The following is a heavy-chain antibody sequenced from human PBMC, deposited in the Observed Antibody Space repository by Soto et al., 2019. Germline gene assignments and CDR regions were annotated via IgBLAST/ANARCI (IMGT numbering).Heavy chain of an antibody. CDR3: ARGRSEFDA. CDR2: INHSGNT. Sequence: SETLSLTCAVYGASLSDNYCNWLRQPPGKGLEWIGEINHSGNTNYNPSLRSRVTISIDTSKNQLSLNLRSVSAADTAVYYCARGRSEFDAWGQGTTVTVSS. V-gene: IGHV4-34*01. J-gene: IGHJ5*02. CDR1: GASLSDNY. D-gene: IGHD3-3*01.